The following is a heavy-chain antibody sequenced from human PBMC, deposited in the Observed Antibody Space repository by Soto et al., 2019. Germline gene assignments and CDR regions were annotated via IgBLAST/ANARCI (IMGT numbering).Heavy chain of an antibody. D-gene: IGHD1-26*01. CDR3: ATYSGNYERYGVYYGMDV. Sequence: GGSLRLSCAASGFTFSSYAMSWVRQAPGKGLEWVSSISGSGFKKYYADSVKGRFTISRDNSKNTLYLQMNSLRAEDTAVYYCATYSGNYERYGVYYGMDVWGQGTTVTVSS. V-gene: IGHV3-23*01. CDR1: GFTFSSYA. J-gene: IGHJ6*02. CDR2: ISGSGFKK.